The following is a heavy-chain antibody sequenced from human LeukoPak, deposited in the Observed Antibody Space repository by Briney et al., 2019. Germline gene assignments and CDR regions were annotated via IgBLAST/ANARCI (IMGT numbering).Heavy chain of an antibody. CDR3: ARQTETSGADS. J-gene: IGHJ4*02. Sequence: PSETLSLTCTVSGGSISSSSYYWGWIRQPPGKGLEWIGTIYYSGSTFSNPSFRSRVTISVDASKNNFSLKLSSVAAADTAVYYCARQTETSGADSWGQGTLVTVSS. CDR1: GGSISSSSYY. CDR2: IYYSGST. V-gene: IGHV4-39*01. D-gene: IGHD1-14*01.